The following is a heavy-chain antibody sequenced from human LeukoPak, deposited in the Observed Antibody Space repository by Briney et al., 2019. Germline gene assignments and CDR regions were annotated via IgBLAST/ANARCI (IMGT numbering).Heavy chain of an antibody. Sequence: GGSLRLSCAASGFTVSSNYMSWVRQAPGKGLEWVSVIYSGGSTYYADSVKGRFTISRDNSKNTLYLQMNSLRAEDTAVYYCARVPPLYSSYYQYGMDVWGQGTTVTVSS. CDR1: GFTVSSNY. D-gene: IGHD6-13*01. J-gene: IGHJ6*02. V-gene: IGHV3-53*01. CDR2: IYSGGST. CDR3: ARVPPLYSSYYQYGMDV.